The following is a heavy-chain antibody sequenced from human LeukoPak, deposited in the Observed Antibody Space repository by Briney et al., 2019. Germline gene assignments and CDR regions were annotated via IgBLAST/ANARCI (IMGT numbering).Heavy chain of an antibody. D-gene: IGHD2-2*01. CDR1: GYTFTTYS. CDR2: ISVNNGGT. CDR3: ATATQPRGYFLH. Sequence: ASVRVSYRASGYTFTTYSLGWVRQAPGQSREGRGGISVNNGGTNYAQSFQDRVTLTRDTSTNTAYLELRSLRSDDTAIIYCATATQPRGYFLHWGQGTLVTVSS. J-gene: IGHJ1*01. V-gene: IGHV1-18*01.